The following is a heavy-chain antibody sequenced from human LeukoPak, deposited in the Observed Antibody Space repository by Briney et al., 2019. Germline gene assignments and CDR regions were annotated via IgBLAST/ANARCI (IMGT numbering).Heavy chain of an antibody. D-gene: IGHD5-18*01. J-gene: IGHJ6*03. Sequence: PGGSLRLSCASSEFTFRSYAMYWVRQAPGKGLECVAGISYDGNDKYYADSVKGRFTISRDNSKNTLYLQMNSLRAEDTAVYYCARDYRIQIAPGTHTHYYYSYMDVWGKGTTVSVSS. V-gene: IGHV3-30-3*01. CDR2: ISYDGNDK. CDR1: EFTFRSYA. CDR3: ARDYRIQIAPGTHTHYYYSYMDV.